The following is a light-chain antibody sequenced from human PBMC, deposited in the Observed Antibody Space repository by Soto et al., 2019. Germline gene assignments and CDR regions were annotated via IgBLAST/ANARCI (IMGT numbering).Light chain of an antibody. CDR1: SSNIGSNY. CDR3: AAWDDSLSVV. Sequence: QSVLSQPPSVSGTLGQRVTISCSGSSSNIGSNYVYWYQQLPGTAPKLLIYINNQRPSGVPDRFSGSKSGTSASLAISGLRSEDEADYYCAAWDDSLSVVFGGGTQLTVL. J-gene: IGLJ3*02. CDR2: INN. V-gene: IGLV1-47*02.